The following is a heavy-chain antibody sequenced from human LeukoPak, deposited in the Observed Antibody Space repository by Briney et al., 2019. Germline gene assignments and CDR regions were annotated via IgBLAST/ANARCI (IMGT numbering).Heavy chain of an antibody. D-gene: IGHD1-1*01. J-gene: IGHJ4*02. Sequence: GGSLRLSRGASGFSFSSYGIHWVRQAPGKGLEWVTFIRSDGSDKFYEDSVKGRFTISRDNSKNTVYLQMNSLRAEDAAVYYCAKELDFDGGTSFFDHWGQGALVTVSS. V-gene: IGHV3-30*02. CDR2: IRSDGSDK. CDR1: GFSFSSYG. CDR3: AKELDFDGGTSFFDH.